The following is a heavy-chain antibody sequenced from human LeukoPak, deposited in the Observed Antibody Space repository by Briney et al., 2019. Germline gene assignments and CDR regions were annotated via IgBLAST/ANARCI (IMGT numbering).Heavy chain of an antibody. D-gene: IGHD4-17*01. Sequence: PGGSLRLSCAASGFSFSAYWMNWVRQAPGRGLEWVGNMKQDGSEQYYVDSVKGRFTISRDNAKNSLSLQMNRLRAEDTAVYYCAGGEYAGYWGQGTLVTVSS. CDR3: AGGEYAGY. CDR2: MKQDGSEQ. V-gene: IGHV3-7*02. J-gene: IGHJ4*02. CDR1: GFSFSAYW.